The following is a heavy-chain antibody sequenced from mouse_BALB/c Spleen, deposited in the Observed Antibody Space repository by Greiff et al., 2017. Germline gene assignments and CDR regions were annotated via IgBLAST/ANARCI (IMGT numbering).Heavy chain of an antibody. V-gene: IGHV8-11*01. D-gene: IGHD3-1*01. CDR3: ARIAQLGPFDY. J-gene: IGHJ2*01. CDR2: IWWNDNK. Sequence: QVTLKVSGPGILQPSQTLSLTCSFSGFSLSTYGIGVGWIRQPSGKGLEWLAHIWWNDNKYYNTALKSRLTISKDTSNNQVFLKIASVDTADTATYYCARIAQLGPFDYWGQGTTLTVSS. CDR1: GFSLSTYGIG.